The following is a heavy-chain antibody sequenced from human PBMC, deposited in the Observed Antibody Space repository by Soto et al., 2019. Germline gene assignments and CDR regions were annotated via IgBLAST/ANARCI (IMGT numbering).Heavy chain of an antibody. V-gene: IGHV4-30-4*01. CDR1: GGSISSGDDF. Sequence: QVQLQESGPGLAKPSQTLSLTCTVSGGSISSGDDFWTWIRQPPGKGLEWIGYIYYSGSTSYNLSLKSQLTMSVDTSKTQFSLTLSSVTAADTAVYYCARDRAKWKDYYYSGMDVWGQGTTVTVSS. J-gene: IGHJ6*02. D-gene: IGHD1-20*01. CDR3: ARDRAKWKDYYYSGMDV. CDR2: IYYSGST.